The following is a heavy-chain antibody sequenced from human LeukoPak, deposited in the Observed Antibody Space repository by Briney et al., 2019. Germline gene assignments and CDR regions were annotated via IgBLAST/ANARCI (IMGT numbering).Heavy chain of an antibody. CDR1: GGSISSYY. J-gene: IGHJ4*02. V-gene: IGHV4-59*08. CDR3: ARMVRSSGWPSMDY. Sequence: ASETLSLTCTVSGGSISSYYWSWIRQPPGKGLEWIGYIYYSGSTNYNPSLKSRVTISVDTSKNQFSLKLSSVTAADTAVYYCARMVRSSGWPSMDYWGQGTLVTVSS. D-gene: IGHD6-19*01. CDR2: IYYSGST.